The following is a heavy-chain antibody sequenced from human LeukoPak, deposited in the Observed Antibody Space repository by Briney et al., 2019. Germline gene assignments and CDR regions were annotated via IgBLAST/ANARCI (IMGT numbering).Heavy chain of an antibody. D-gene: IGHD2-15*01. CDR1: GYTFDDYA. J-gene: IGHJ4*02. CDR3: AKGSGVHLAATGDY. CDR2: ISWNSGSI. Sequence: HPGSCLRLSCAASGYTFDDYAEHWVRKAPGKGLEWVSGISWNSGSIGYADSVKGRFTISRDNAKNSLYLQMNSLRAEDTALYYCAKGSGVHLAATGDYWGQGTLVTVSS. V-gene: IGHV3-9*01.